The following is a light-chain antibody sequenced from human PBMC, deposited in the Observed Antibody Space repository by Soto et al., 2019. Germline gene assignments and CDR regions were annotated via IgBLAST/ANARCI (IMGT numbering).Light chain of an antibody. CDR3: AAWDDSLNGPLYV. CDR2: ASN. V-gene: IGLV1-44*01. J-gene: IGLJ1*01. CDR1: SSNIGRNT. Sequence: QSVLTQPPSASGTPGQRVSISCSGGSSNIGRNTVNWYQHLPGTAPKLLIYASNHRPSGVPDRFSGSKSGTSASLAISGLQSEDEADYYCAAWDDSLNGPLYVFGTGTKVTVL.